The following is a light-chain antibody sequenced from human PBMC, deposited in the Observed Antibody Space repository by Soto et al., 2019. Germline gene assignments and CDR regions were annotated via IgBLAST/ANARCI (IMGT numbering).Light chain of an antibody. J-gene: IGKJ5*01. CDR2: AAS. CDR3: QKYNSAPRT. Sequence: DIQMTQSPSSLSASVGDRVTITCRASQGISNYLAWYQQKPGKVPKLLIYAASTLQSGVPSRFSSSGSGTDFTLTISSPQPEDVATYYCQKYNSAPRTFGQGTRLEIK. CDR1: QGISNY. V-gene: IGKV1-27*01.